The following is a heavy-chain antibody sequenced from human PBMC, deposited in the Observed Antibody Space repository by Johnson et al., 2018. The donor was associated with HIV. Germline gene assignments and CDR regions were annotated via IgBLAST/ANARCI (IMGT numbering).Heavy chain of an antibody. CDR3: ARYPIRDDAFDI. CDR1: GLIFSDYY. Sequence: QVQLVESGGGLVKPGGSLRLSCAASGLIFSDYYMSWIRQAPGKGLEWVSSISGSSSAMYYAASVKGRFTISRDNARTSLYLQMNSLRGEDAAMYYCARYPIRDDAFDIWGQGTRVTVSS. J-gene: IGHJ3*02. CDR2: ISGSSSAM. V-gene: IGHV3-11*04.